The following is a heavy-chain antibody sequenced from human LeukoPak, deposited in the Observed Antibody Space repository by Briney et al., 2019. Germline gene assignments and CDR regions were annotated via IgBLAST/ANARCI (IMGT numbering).Heavy chain of an antibody. CDR3: TRVRHGDYFDP. J-gene: IGHJ4*02. V-gene: IGHV3-72*01. D-gene: IGHD4-17*01. Sequence: GGSLRLSCAASGFTFSDAYMAWVRQAPGKGLEWVGRVRNRPHSYTTDYAASVKGRFTISRDDSKNSLYLQMSSLKTEDTAVYYCTRVRHGDYFDPWGQGTLVTVSS. CDR2: VRNRPHSYTT. CDR1: GFTFSDAY.